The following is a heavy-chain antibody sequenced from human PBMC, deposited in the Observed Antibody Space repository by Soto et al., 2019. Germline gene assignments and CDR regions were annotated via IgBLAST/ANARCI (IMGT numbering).Heavy chain of an antibody. CDR1: DTSFSCYY. CDR2: FYYSGRT. CDR3: ARSPVTVLRFLEGLHNWFDP. D-gene: IGHD3-3*01. J-gene: IGHJ5*02. Sequence: ADTLTLPCTVSDTSFSCYYWTLSRQPPGKGLGGFGYFYYSGRTNYNPSLKSRVTISVDTSKSQFSLKRSSVTAADTAVYYCARSPVTVLRFLEGLHNWFDPWGQGTLVTVSS. V-gene: IGHV4-59*13.